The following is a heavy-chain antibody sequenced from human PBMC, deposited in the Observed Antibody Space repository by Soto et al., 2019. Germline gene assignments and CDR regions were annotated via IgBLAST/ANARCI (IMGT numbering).Heavy chain of an antibody. CDR2: IYYSGTT. CDR1: GGSIIRYY. J-gene: IGHJ4*02. CDR3: ARANPGYYYDSSGYSGYYFDY. V-gene: IGHV4-59*01. D-gene: IGHD3-22*01. Sequence: SETLSLTCSVSGGSIIRYYWSWIRQPPGKGLEWIGYIYYSGTTNYNPSLKRRVTISVDTSKNQFSLKLSSVTAADTAVYYCARANPGYYYDSSGYSGYYFDYWGQGSLVTVSS.